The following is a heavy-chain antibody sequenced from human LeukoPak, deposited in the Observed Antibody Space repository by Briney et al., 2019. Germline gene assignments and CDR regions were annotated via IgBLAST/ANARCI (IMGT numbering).Heavy chain of an antibody. CDR1: GGTFTNYT. CDR2: IILIFGTT. D-gene: IGHD2-8*01. J-gene: IGHJ4*01. Sequence: SVKVSCKATGGTFTNYTVSWVRQAPGQGPEWVGTIILIFGTTNYAQKFQGRVTLTADKSTSTAFMDLSSLKSEDTAVYYCAGGGHGYWGPGTLVTVYS. CDR3: AGGGHGY. V-gene: IGHV1-69*08.